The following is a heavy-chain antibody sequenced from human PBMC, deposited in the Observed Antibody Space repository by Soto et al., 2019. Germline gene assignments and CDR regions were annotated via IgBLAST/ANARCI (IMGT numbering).Heavy chain of an antibody. CDR3: ARDIVVVPAAIEGGRNAFDI. J-gene: IGHJ3*02. V-gene: IGHV1-18*01. Sequence: ASVKVSCKASGYTFTSYGISWVRPAPGQGLEWMGWISAYNGNTNYAQKLQGRVTMTTDTSTSTAYMELRSLRSDDTAVNYCARDIVVVPAAIEGGRNAFDIWGQGTMVTVSS. D-gene: IGHD2-2*02. CDR1: GYTFTSYG. CDR2: ISAYNGNT.